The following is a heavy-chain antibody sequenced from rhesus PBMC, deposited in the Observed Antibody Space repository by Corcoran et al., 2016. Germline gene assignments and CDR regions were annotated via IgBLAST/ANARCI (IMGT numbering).Heavy chain of an antibody. CDR3: ARVRWYDNKKYFDF. Sequence: QVTLKESGPALVNPPQTLTLTCTFSGFSLRTTDMGVGWIRPPPGKDLECLSSNYWDDDKFYKTARRNRLTITKDTSKKQVVRTMTNIDPVDTATYYGARVRWYDNKKYFDFWGQGALVTVSS. V-gene: IGHV2S1*01. CDR2: NYWDDDK. D-gene: IGHD3-40*01. J-gene: IGHJ1*01. CDR1: GFSLRTTDMG.